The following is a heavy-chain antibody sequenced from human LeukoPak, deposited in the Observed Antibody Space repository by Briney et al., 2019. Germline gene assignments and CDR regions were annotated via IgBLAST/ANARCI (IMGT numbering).Heavy chain of an antibody. D-gene: IGHD6-13*01. J-gene: IGHJ4*02. CDR1: GFTFSSYW. Sequence: PGGSLRLSCAASGFTFSSYWMSWVRQAPGKGLEWVSGISWNSGSIGYADSVKGRFTISRDNAKNSLYLQMNSLRAEDTALYYCASSSSWYEPDFDYWGQGTLVTVSS. CDR3: ASSSSWYEPDFDY. V-gene: IGHV3-9*01. CDR2: ISWNSGSI.